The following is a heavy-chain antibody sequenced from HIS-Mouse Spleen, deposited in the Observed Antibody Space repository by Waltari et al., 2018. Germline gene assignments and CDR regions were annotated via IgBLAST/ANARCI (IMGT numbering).Heavy chain of an antibody. CDR1: GGSISSSMYY. V-gene: IGHV4-39*07. J-gene: IGHJ2*01. D-gene: IGHD6-13*01. CDR3: AREIPYSSSWYDWYFDL. CDR2: IYYSGST. Sequence: QLQLQESGPGLVKPSATLSLTCPVSGGSISSSMYYWGWIRQPPGKGLEWIGSIYYSGSTYYNPSLKSRVTISVDTSKNQFSLKLSSVTAADTAVYYCAREIPYSSSWYDWYFDLWGRGTLVTVSS.